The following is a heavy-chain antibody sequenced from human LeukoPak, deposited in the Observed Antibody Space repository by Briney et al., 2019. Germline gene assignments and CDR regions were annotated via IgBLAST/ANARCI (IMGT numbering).Heavy chain of an antibody. CDR2: ISGSGGRT. CDR1: GFTFRSYA. CDR3: AKGRRHYSDGYYNWFDP. V-gene: IGHV3-23*01. D-gene: IGHD3-22*01. Sequence: GGSLRLSCAASGFTFRSYAMSWVRQAPGKGLEWVSTISGSGGRTYYADSVKGRFTISRDNSKNTLYLQIESLRAEDKAVYYCAKGRRHYSDGYYNWFDPWGQGTLVTVSS. J-gene: IGHJ5*02.